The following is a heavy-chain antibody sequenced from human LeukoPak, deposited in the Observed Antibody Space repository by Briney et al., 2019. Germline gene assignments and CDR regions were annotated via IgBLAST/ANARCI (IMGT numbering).Heavy chain of an antibody. J-gene: IGHJ6*02. V-gene: IGHV3-21*01. CDR2: ISSSSSYI. Sequence: GGSLRLSCAASGFTFSSYSMSWVRQAPGKGLEWVSSISSSSSYIYYADSVKGRFTISRDNAKNTLSLQMNSLRAEDTAVYYCARDYQYGLDVWGQGTTVTVSS. CDR1: GFTFSSYS. CDR3: ARDYQYGLDV.